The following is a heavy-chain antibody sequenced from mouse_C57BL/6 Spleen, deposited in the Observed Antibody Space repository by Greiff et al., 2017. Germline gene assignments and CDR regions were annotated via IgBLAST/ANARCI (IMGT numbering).Heavy chain of an antibody. CDR2: INPNYGTT. J-gene: IGHJ4*01. D-gene: IGHD4-1*01. V-gene: IGHV1-39*01. Sequence: EVQLQESGPELVKPGASVKISCKASGYSFTDYNMNWVKQSNGKSLEWIGVINPNYGTTSYNQKFKGKATLTVDQSSSTAYMQLNSLTSEDSAVYYCARRIGTGDYYAMDYWGQGTSVTVSS. CDR1: GYSFTDYN. CDR3: ARRIGTGDYYAMDY.